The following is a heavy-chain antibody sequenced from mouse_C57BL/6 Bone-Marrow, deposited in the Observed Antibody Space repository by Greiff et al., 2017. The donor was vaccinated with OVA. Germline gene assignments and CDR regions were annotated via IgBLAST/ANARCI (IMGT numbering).Heavy chain of an antibody. D-gene: IGHD2-3*01. Sequence: QVQLKQSGAELVRPGASVKLSCKASGYTFTDYYINWVKQRPGQGLEWIARIYPGSGNTYYNEKFKGKATLTAEKSSSTAYMQLSSLTSEDSAVYFCAREGYYVTYWYFDVWGTGTTVTVSS. J-gene: IGHJ1*03. CDR1: GYTFTDYY. CDR3: AREGYYVTYWYFDV. V-gene: IGHV1-76*01. CDR2: IYPGSGNT.